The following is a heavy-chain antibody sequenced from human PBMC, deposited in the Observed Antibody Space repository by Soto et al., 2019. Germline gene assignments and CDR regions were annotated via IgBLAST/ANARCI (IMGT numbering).Heavy chain of an antibody. V-gene: IGHV1-18*01. CDR1: GYTFSRYG. J-gene: IGHJ6*02. Sequence: QGQLVQSGPEVKKSGASVKVSCKASGYTFSRYGISWVRQAPGQGLEWMGWISGYNGDTKYAQKVQGRVTMTIDTSTDAVCMELSCLTSEAAGIYYCVKYGHVRYFLSGMDVWCEGTTVTVSS. CDR2: ISGYNGDT. CDR3: VKYGHVRYFLSGMDV. D-gene: IGHD3-10*02.